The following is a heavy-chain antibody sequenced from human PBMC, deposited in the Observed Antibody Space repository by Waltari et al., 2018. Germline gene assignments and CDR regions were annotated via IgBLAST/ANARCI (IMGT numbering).Heavy chain of an antibody. Sequence: EVQLDESGGGLVQPAGSLRLSCSASGFNFTRYLMNWVRQAPGRGLVWVARNNSDGSSTTYADSVKGRCTISRDNAKNTVYLQMNSLRVEDTAVYYCTRALWLGELYDYWGQGTLVTVSS. CDR1: GFNFTRYL. V-gene: IGHV3-74*01. CDR2: NNSDGSST. D-gene: IGHD3-10*01. CDR3: TRALWLGELYDY. J-gene: IGHJ4*02.